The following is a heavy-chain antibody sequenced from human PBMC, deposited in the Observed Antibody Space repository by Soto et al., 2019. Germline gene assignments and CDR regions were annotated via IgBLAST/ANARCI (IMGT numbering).Heavy chain of an antibody. Sequence: ASVKVSCKASGGTFSSYAISWVRQAPGQGLEWMGGIIPIFGTANYAQKFQGRVTITADESTSTAYMELSSLRSEDTAVYYCAREESSSWSDSDAFDIWGQGTMVTVSS. D-gene: IGHD6-13*01. CDR3: AREESSSWSDSDAFDI. CDR2: IIPIFGTA. CDR1: GGTFSSYA. J-gene: IGHJ3*02. V-gene: IGHV1-69*13.